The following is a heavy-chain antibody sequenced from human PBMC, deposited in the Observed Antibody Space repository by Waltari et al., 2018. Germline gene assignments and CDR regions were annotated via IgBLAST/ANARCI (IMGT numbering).Heavy chain of an antibody. CDR1: GFPPASYW. CDR2: INEDERER. D-gene: IGHD1-26*01. CDR3: ARGRSETYRGGVFDI. V-gene: IGHV3-7*01. J-gene: IGHJ3*02. Sequence: EVQLVESGGGLVQPGGSLRRSGAASGFPPASYWPNWVRQAPGKGLEWVANINEDERERSFVDSVKGRFTISRDNAKNTLYLQMNSLRVEDTAVYYCARGRSETYRGGVFDIWGQGTMVTVSS.